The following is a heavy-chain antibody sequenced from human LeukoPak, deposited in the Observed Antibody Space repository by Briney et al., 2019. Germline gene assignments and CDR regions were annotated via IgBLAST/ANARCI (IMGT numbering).Heavy chain of an antibody. CDR3: ARGGGYYYGSGSYYTPHYYYYYMDV. V-gene: IGHV4-34*01. CDR1: GGSFSGYY. Sequence: SETLSLTCAVYGGSFSGYYWSWIRQPPGKGLEWIGEISHSGSTNYNPSLKSRVTISVDTSKNQFSLKLSSVTAADTAVYYCARGGGYYYGSGSYYTPHYYYYYMDVWGKGTTVTVSS. J-gene: IGHJ6*03. CDR2: ISHSGST. D-gene: IGHD3-10*01.